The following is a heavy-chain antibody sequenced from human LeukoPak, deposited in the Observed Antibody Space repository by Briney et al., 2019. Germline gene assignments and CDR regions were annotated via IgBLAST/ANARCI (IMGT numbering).Heavy chain of an antibody. CDR1: GGSISSYY. V-gene: IGHV4-59*01. D-gene: IGHD1-26*01. CDR3: ARDRGSFDFDY. J-gene: IGHJ4*02. CDR2: IYYSGST. Sequence: SETLSLTCTVSGGSISSYYWSWIRQPPGKGLEWVGYIYYSGSTNYNPSLKSRVTISVDTSKNQFSLKLSSVTAADTAVYYCARDRGSFDFDYWGQGTLVTVSS.